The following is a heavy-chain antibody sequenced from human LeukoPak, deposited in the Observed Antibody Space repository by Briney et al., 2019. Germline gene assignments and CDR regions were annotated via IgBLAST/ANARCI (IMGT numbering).Heavy chain of an antibody. V-gene: IGHV3-30*02. CDR1: GFTFSSYG. D-gene: IGHD6-13*01. CDR2: IRYDGSNK. CDR3: AKDPGSSCYFDY. Sequence: GGSLRLSCAASGFTFSSYGMHWVRQAPGKGLEWVAFIRYDGSNKYYADSVKGRFTISRDNSKNTLYLQMNSLRAGDTAVYYCAKDPGSSCYFDYWGQGTLVTVSS. J-gene: IGHJ4*02.